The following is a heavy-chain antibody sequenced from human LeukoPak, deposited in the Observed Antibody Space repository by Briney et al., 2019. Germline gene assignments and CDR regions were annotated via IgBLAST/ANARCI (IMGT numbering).Heavy chain of an antibody. V-gene: IGHV4-59*01. CDR2: IYYSGST. J-gene: IGHJ4*02. CDR3: AREVHSNYPHFDY. Sequence: SETLSLTCTVSGGSISSYYWSWIRQPPGKGLEWIGYIYYSGSTNYNPSLKSRVTISVDTSKNQFSLKLSSVTAADTAVYYCAREVHSNYPHFDYWGQGTLVTVSS. CDR1: GGSISSYY. D-gene: IGHD4-11*01.